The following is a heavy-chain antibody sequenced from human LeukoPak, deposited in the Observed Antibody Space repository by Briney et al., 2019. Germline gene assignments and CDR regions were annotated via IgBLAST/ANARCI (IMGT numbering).Heavy chain of an antibody. Sequence: PGGSLRLSCAASGFAFSSFGLHWVRQAPGKGLEWLAVVWYDENNKDYADSVKGRFTISRDKSKNTPYLQMNSLRAEDTAVYYCARGSSNTWPPGAEYFEHWGQGTLVTVSS. CDR2: VWYDENNK. D-gene: IGHD6-13*01. V-gene: IGHV3-33*01. CDR3: ARGSSNTWPPGAEYFEH. J-gene: IGHJ1*01. CDR1: GFAFSSFG.